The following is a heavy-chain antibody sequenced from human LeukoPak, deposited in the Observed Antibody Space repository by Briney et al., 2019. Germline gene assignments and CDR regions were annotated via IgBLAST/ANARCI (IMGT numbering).Heavy chain of an antibody. V-gene: IGHV4-34*01. D-gene: IGHD3-22*01. CDR1: GGSFSGYY. Sequence: SETLSLTCAVYGGSFSGYYWSWIRQPPGKGLEWIGEISHSGSTNYNPSLKSRVTISVDTSKNQFSLKLSSVTAADTAVYYCARRKRVTMIVVVITDYFDYWGQGTLVTVSS. J-gene: IGHJ4*02. CDR3: ARRKRVTMIVVVITDYFDY. CDR2: ISHSGST.